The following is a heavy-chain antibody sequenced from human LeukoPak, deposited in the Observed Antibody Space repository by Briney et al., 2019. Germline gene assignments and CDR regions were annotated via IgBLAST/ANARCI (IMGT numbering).Heavy chain of an antibody. CDR2: INPNSGGA. V-gene: IGHV1-2*02. J-gene: IGHJ4*02. D-gene: IGHD5-24*01. CDR1: GYTFTGYY. CDR3: ARGPLATKTPDY. Sequence: ASVKVSCKASGYTFTGYYMHWVRQAPGQGLEWMGWINPNSGGANYAQKFQGRVTMTRDTSNSTAYMELSRLRSDDTAVYYCARGPLATKTPDYWGQGTLVTVSS.